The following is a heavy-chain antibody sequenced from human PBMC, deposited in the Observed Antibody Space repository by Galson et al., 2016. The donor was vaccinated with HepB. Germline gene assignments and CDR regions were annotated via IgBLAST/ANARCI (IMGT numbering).Heavy chain of an antibody. CDR1: GGTFSSYA. D-gene: IGHD6-13*01. CDR2: IIPVFGTA. CDR3: ARNKVKSEAEITRDYYYGMDV. J-gene: IGHJ6*02. Sequence: SVKVSCKASGGTFSSYAISWVRQAPGQGLEWMGGIIPVFGTANYAQKFQGRVTITADESTSTAYMGLSSLRSEDTAVYYCARNKVKSEAEITRDYYYGMDVWGQGTTVTVSS. V-gene: IGHV1-69*13.